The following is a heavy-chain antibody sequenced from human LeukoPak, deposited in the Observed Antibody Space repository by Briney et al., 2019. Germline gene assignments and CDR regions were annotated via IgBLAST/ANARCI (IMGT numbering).Heavy chain of an antibody. CDR3: ARYPLNINYDILTGYGMDV. J-gene: IGHJ6*02. V-gene: IGHV1-8*01. Sequence: ASVKVSCKASGYTFTSYDINWVRQATGQGLEWMGWMNPNSGNTGYAQKFQGRVTMTRNTSISTAYMELSSLRSEDTAVYYCARYPLNINYDILTGYGMDVWGQGTTVTVSS. CDR2: MNPNSGNT. CDR1: GYTFTSYD. D-gene: IGHD3-9*01.